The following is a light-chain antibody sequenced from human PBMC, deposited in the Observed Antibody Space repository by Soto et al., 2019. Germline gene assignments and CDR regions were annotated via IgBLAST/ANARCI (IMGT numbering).Light chain of an antibody. Sequence: QSALTQPPSASGSPGQSVTISCTGTSSDVGGYNYVSWYQQHPGKAPKLMLYEVSKRPSGVPDRFSGSKSGNTASLTVSGLQVEDEADYYCSSYAGSNTVVFGGGTKVTVL. CDR2: EVS. CDR1: SSDVGGYNY. V-gene: IGLV2-8*01. J-gene: IGLJ2*01. CDR3: SSYAGSNTVV.